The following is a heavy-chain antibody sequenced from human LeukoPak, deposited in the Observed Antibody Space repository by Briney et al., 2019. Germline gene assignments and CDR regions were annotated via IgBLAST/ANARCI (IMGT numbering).Heavy chain of an antibody. V-gene: IGHV1-18*01. CDR1: GYTFTSYG. CDR2: ISAYNGNT. D-gene: IGHD6-13*01. CDR3: ARAWQQQLLTLYYYYYMDV. J-gene: IGHJ6*03. Sequence: GASVKVSCKASGYTFTSYGISWVRQAPGQGLEWMGWISAYNGNTNYAQKLQGRVTMTTDTSTSTAYMELRSLRSDDTAVYYCARAWQQQLLTLYYYYYMDVWGKGTTVTISS.